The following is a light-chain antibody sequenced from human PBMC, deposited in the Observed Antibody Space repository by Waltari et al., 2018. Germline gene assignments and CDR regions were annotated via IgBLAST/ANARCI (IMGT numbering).Light chain of an antibody. Sequence: DIQMTQSPSTLSASVGDRVTITCRASQSISSWLAWYQQKPGKAPTLLIYKASSLESGVPSRFSCSGSGTEFTLTISSLQPDDFATYYCQQYNSYSSITFGQGTRLEIK. CDR2: KAS. CDR1: QSISSW. J-gene: IGKJ5*01. V-gene: IGKV1-5*03. CDR3: QQYNSYSSIT.